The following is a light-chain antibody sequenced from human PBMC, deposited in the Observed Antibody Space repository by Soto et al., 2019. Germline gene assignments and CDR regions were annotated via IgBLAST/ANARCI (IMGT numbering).Light chain of an antibody. CDR2: GAY. Sequence: EIVLTQSPGTLSLSPGERATPSCRASQSLSSDLAWYQQKPGQTPRLLIYGAYTRATGISARFMGSGSGTEFTLTIRSLQSEDFALYYCQHYSNWPWTFGQGTKVDIK. J-gene: IGKJ1*01. CDR3: QHYSNWPWT. CDR1: QSLSSD. V-gene: IGKV3-15*01.